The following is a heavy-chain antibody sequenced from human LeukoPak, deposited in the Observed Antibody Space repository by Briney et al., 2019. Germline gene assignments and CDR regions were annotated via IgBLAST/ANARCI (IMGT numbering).Heavy chain of an antibody. CDR2: INTDGSST. V-gene: IGHV3-74*01. CDR1: GFTFSSYW. J-gene: IGHJ4*02. CDR3: TRDRVIMVRGAESLFGY. D-gene: IGHD3-10*01. Sequence: GRSLRLSCTTSGFTFSSYWMHWVRRAPGKGLVWVSRINTDGSSTSYADSVKGRFTISRGNAKNTLYLQMNSLRAEDTAVYYCTRDRVIMVRGAESLFGYWGQGTLVTVSS.